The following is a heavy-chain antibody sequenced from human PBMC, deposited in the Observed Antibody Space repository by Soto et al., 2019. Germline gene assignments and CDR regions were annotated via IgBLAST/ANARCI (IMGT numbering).Heavy chain of an antibody. D-gene: IGHD3-22*01. V-gene: IGHV5-10-1*01. CDR2: IDPSDSYT. Sequence: GESLKISCKGSGYNFISYWISWVRQMPGKGLEWMGRIDPSDSYTNYSPSFQGHVTISADKSISTAYLQWSSLKASDTAMYYCARPYSSGEDTDVWGQGTTVTVSS. CDR3: ARPYSSGEDTDV. J-gene: IGHJ6*02. CDR1: GYNFISYW.